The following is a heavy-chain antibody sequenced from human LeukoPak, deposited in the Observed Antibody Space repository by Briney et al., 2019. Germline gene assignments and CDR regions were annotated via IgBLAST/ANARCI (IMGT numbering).Heavy chain of an antibody. CDR3: ASPGPSTTVTPFDY. J-gene: IGHJ4*02. D-gene: IGHD4-17*01. Sequence: NPSETLSLTCTVSGGSISSSSYYWGWIRQPPGKGLEWIGSIYYSGSTYYNPSLKSRVTISVDTSKNQFSLKLSSVTAADTAVYYCASPGPSTTVTPFDYWGQGTLVTVSS. CDR2: IYYSGST. CDR1: GGSISSSSYY. V-gene: IGHV4-39*01.